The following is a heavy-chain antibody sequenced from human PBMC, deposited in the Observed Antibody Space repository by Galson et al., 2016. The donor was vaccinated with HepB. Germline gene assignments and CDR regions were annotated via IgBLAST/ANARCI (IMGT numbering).Heavy chain of an antibody. V-gene: IGHV1-18*01. Sequence: SVKVSCKASGYTFTSYGISWVRQAPGQGLEWMGWIRPYNGNTNYAQKLQGRVTMTTDTSTGTAYMEVRSLRSDDTAIYYWARDQVRNQWRASFYYYGVDVWGQGTTVTVAS. J-gene: IGHJ6*02. CDR3: ARDQVRNQWRASFYYYGVDV. D-gene: IGHD1-14*01. CDR1: GYTFTSYG. CDR2: IRPYNGNT.